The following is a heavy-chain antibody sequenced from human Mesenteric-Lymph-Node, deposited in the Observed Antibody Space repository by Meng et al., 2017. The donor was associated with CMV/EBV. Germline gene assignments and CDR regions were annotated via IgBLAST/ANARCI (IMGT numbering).Heavy chain of an antibody. D-gene: IGHD2-15*01. CDR2: INPSAGTA. J-gene: IGHJ4*02. CDR1: GYTFTTYY. V-gene: IGHV1-46*01. CDR3: ARGTPDY. Sequence: QVELVQSGAEVKKSGASVKVSCKASGYTFTTYYIHWVRQAPGQGLEWMGVINPSAGTANYAQKFQGRATITTDTSTSTVHMELISLRSDDTAVYYCARGTPDYWGQGTLVTVSS.